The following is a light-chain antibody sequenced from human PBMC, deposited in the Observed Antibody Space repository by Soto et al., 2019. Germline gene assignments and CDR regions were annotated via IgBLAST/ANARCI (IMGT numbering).Light chain of an antibody. CDR1: QSVSTSY. V-gene: IGKV3-20*01. J-gene: IGKJ2*01. CDR2: DTF. CDR3: QQYSGPPYT. Sequence: EIVLTQSPGTLSLSPGERATLSCRASQSVSTSYLGWFQQRPGQAPRLLIYDTFNSATGIPDRFSGSGSGTDFTLTISRLEPEDFAVYYCQQYSGPPYTLGQGTKLEIK.